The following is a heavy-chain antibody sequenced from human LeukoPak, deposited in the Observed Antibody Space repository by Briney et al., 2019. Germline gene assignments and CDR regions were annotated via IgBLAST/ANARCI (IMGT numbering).Heavy chain of an antibody. J-gene: IGHJ4*02. V-gene: IGHV1-2*02. D-gene: IGHD3-10*01. CDR1: GYTFTAYY. CDR2: INPNSGGT. CDR3: ARVGLYGSGSYLSY. Sequence: AASEKVSCKASGYTFTAYYIHWVRQAPGQGLEWMGWINPNSGGTIYEQKFQGRVILTRDTSISTAYMELNGLRSDDTAVYYCARVGLYGSGSYLSYWGQGSLVTVSS.